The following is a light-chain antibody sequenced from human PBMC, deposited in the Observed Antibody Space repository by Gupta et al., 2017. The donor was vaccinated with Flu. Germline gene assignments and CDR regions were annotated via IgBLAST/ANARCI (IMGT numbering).Light chain of an antibody. CDR1: SSNIGNNY. J-gene: IGLJ3*02. CDR2: DNN. CDR3: GTWDSSLSAGWV. Sequence: QPLSVSAAPGQKVTISCSGSSSNIGNNYVSWYQQLPGTAPKLLIYDNNKRPSGIPDRFSGSKSGTSATLGITGLQTGDEADYYCGTWDSSLSAGWVFGGGTKLTVL. V-gene: IGLV1-51*01.